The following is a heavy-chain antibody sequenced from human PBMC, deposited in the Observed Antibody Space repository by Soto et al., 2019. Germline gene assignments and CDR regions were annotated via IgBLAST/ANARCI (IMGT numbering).Heavy chain of an antibody. J-gene: IGHJ4*02. CDR3: ARDPFSTTFTY. CDR2: IYSGGST. Sequence: GGSLRLSCAASGFTVSSNYMSWVRQAPGKGLEWVSVIYSGGSTYYADSVKGRFTISRDNSKNTLYLQMNSLRAEDTAVYYCARDPFSTTFTYWGQGTLVTVSS. D-gene: IGHD2-2*01. CDR1: GFTVSSNY. V-gene: IGHV3-53*01.